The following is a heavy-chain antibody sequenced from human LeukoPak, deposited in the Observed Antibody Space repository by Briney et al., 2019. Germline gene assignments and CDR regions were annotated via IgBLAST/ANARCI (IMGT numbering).Heavy chain of an antibody. D-gene: IGHD5-18*01. CDR3: ARAFETSLVNVGFDY. CDR1: GLTFSDAW. J-gene: IGHJ4*02. Sequence: PGGSLRLSCVLSGLTFSDAWMSWVRQAPGKGLEWVGSIGANTYYNPSLKSRVTLSVDLSKNQFSLKPSSVTAADTAVYYCARAFETSLVNVGFDYWGQGTLVTVSS. V-gene: IGHV4-4*02. CDR2: IGANT.